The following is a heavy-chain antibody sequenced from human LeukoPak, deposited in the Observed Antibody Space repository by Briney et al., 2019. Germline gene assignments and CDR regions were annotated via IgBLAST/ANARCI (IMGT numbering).Heavy chain of an antibody. Sequence: GGSLRLSCAASGFTFSGSAMHWVRQPSCKGLEWVGRIRSKSNSYATAYAASVKGRFTISRDDSKNTAYLQMNSLKTEDAAVYYCTTHPPDSSGWRETLDYWGQGTLVTVSS. CDR1: GFTFSGSA. CDR2: IRSKSNSYAT. V-gene: IGHV3-73*01. J-gene: IGHJ4*02. D-gene: IGHD6-19*01. CDR3: TTHPPDSSGWRETLDY.